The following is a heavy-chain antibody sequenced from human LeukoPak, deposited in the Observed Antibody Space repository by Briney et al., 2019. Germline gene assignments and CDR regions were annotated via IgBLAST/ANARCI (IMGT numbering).Heavy chain of an antibody. J-gene: IGHJ5*02. V-gene: IGHV3-21*01. Sequence: GGSLRLSCAASGFTFSSYSMNWVRQAPGKGLEWVSSISSSSSYIYYADSVKGRFTISRDNAKNSLYLQMNSLRAEDTAVYYCARGGVYAYPNWFDPWGQGTLVTVSS. CDR3: ARGGVYAYPNWFDP. D-gene: IGHD2-8*01. CDR2: ISSSSSYI. CDR1: GFTFSSYS.